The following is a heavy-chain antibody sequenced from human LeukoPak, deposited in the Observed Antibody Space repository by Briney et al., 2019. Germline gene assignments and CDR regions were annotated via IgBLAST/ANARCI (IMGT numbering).Heavy chain of an antibody. D-gene: IGHD7-27*01. CDR3: ARDRSLTGFDY. Sequence: KPSQTLSLTCTVSGGSISTDTYYWSWIRQPAGKGLECIGRIYTGGSTNYNPSLKSRATISVDTSKNQFSLKLSSVTAADTAVYYCARDRSLTGFDYWGQGTLVTVSS. CDR1: GGSISTDTYY. V-gene: IGHV4-61*02. J-gene: IGHJ4*02. CDR2: IYTGGST.